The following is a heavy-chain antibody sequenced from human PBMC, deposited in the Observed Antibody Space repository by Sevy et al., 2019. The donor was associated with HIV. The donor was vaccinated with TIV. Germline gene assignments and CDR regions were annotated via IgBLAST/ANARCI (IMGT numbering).Heavy chain of an antibody. Sequence: GGSLRLSCAASGFTFSTYAMSWVRQAPGKGLEWVSAISGSGGSTYYADSVKGRFIISRDKSKNTLYLQMNSLRVADTAVYYCAKGDRTFYGLDVWGQGTMVTVSS. D-gene: IGHD2-15*01. CDR3: AKGDRTFYGLDV. CDR1: GFTFSTYA. CDR2: ISGSGGST. V-gene: IGHV3-23*01. J-gene: IGHJ6*02.